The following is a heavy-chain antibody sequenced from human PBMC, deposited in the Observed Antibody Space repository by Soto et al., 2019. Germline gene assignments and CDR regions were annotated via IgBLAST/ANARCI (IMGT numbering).Heavy chain of an antibody. CDR3: AKDLTRQLAYWSDP. CDR2: INAHSGGT. J-gene: IGHJ5*02. D-gene: IGHD6-6*01. CDR1: GFSFTGYY. Sequence: ASVKVSCKASGFSFTGYYIHWLRQAPGQGLEWMGWINAHSGGTEYAQKFQGRVTLTRDTSIATAYLTLTSLTSDDTALYYCAKDLTRQLAYWSDPWGQGTRVTAPQ. V-gene: IGHV1-2*02.